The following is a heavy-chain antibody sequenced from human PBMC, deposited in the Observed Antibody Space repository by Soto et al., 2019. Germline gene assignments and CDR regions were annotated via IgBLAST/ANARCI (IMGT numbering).Heavy chain of an antibody. V-gene: IGHV1-18*01. CDR2: ISAYNGNT. CDR1: GYTFTSYG. J-gene: IGHJ4*02. Sequence: ASVKVSCKASGYTFTSYGISWVRQAPGQGLEWMGWISAYNGNTNSAQKLQRRVTMTTDTSTSTAYMELSSLRSDDTAVYDYARTQAAMVRGVIDYGGQGTLVTVSS. D-gene: IGHD3-10*01. CDR3: ARTQAAMVRGVIDY.